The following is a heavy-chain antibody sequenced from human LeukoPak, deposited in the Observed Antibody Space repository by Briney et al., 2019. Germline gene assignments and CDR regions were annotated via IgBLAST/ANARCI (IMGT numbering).Heavy chain of an antibody. D-gene: IGHD2-15*01. CDR1: GYTFTSYG. CDR2: ISAYNGNT. Sequence: ASVTVSCKASGYTFTSYGISWVRQAPGQGLEWMGWISAYNGNTNYARKLQGRVTMTTDTSTSTAYMELRSLRSDDTAVYYCARAEWAASWFDPWGQGTLVTVSS. CDR3: ARAEWAASWFDP. V-gene: IGHV1-18*01. J-gene: IGHJ5*02.